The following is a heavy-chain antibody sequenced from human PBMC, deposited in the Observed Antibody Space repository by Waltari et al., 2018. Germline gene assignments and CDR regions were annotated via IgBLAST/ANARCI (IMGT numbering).Heavy chain of an antibody. V-gene: IGHV3-13*01. J-gene: IGHJ3*02. CDR1: GFPFSSSD. D-gene: IGHD2-21*01. CDR3: ARATSAYWTFDI. Sequence: EVQLVESGGGLVQPGGSLSPSCAASGFPFSSSDMHWVRQATGKGLEWVSAIGTAGDTYYPGSVKGRFTISRENAKNSLYLQMNSLRAGDTAVYYCARATSAYWTFDIWGQGTMVTVSS. CDR2: IGTAGDT.